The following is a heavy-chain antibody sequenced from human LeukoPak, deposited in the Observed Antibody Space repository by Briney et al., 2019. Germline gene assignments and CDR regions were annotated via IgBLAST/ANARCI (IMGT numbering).Heavy chain of an antibody. CDR2: ISSSGSTI. CDR3: AALGITMIGGV. CDR1: GFTFSSYE. V-gene: IGHV3-48*03. J-gene: IGHJ6*04. Sequence: GGSLRLSCAASGFTFSSYEMNWVRQAPGKGLEWVSYISSSGSTIYYAGSVKGRFTISRDNAKNSLYLQMNSLRAEDPAVYYCAALGITMIGGVWGKGTTVTISS. D-gene: IGHD3-10*02.